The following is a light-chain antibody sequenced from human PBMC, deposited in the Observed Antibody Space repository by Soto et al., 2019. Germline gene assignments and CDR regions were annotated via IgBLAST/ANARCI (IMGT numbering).Light chain of an antibody. J-gene: IGKJ5*01. CDR1: QGTSSY. CDR2: GAS. CDR3: QQLNAYPLT. Sequence: DIPLTQSPSFVSAYVGDRVTITCRASQGTSSYLAWFQQKPGRAPKLLIYGASTLQSGVPARFSGSGSGTDFTLTISSLQPEDFATYYCQQLNAYPLTFGQGTRLEIK. V-gene: IGKV1-9*01.